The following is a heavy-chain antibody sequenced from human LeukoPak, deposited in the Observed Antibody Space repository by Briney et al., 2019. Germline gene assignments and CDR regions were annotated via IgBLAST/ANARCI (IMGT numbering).Heavy chain of an antibody. CDR3: ARAQRYYDILTGYSYQHWFDP. Sequence: ASVKVSCKASGGTFTSYAVSWVRQAPGQGLEWMGWISAYNGNTNYAQKLQGRVTMTTDTSTSTAYMELRSLRSDDTAVYYCARAQRYYDILTGYSYQHWFDPWGQGTLVTVSS. CDR1: GGTFTSYA. CDR2: ISAYNGNT. V-gene: IGHV1-18*01. D-gene: IGHD3-9*01. J-gene: IGHJ5*02.